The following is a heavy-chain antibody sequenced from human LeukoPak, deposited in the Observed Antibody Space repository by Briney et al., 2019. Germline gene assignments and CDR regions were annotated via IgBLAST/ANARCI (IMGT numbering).Heavy chain of an antibody. CDR3: AGEGRAGIRGWFDP. J-gene: IGHJ5*02. V-gene: IGHV4-39*07. CDR2: MHYSGTT. D-gene: IGHD6-13*01. CDR1: GDSISGGNYY. Sequence: SETLSLTCTVSGDSISGGNYYWGWIRQPPGKGLEWIGSMHYSGTTYYRPSLKSRVTISVDKSKNQFSLKLSSVTAADTAVYYCAGEGRAGIRGWFDPWGQGTLVTVSS.